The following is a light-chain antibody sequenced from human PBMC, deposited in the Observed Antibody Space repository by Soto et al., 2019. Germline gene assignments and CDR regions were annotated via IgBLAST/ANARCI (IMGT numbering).Light chain of an antibody. V-gene: IGKV3-20*01. J-gene: IGKJ5*01. Sequence: EIVLTQSPGTLSLSPGERAALSCRASQSVRSTSLAWYQQKPGRALRLLIYGASSRAVGIPDRFSGSGSGTDFTLTITRLEPEDFAVYYCQQYGSSPITFGQGHDWR. CDR2: GAS. CDR3: QQYGSSPIT. CDR1: QSVRSTS.